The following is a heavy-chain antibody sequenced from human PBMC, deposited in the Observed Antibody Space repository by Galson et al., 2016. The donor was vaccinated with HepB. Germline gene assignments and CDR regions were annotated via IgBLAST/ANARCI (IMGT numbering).Heavy chain of an antibody. CDR2: VTWNSENI. J-gene: IGHJ3*01. CDR3: ARDPMRFAFDL. CDR1: GFTFDDYA. V-gene: IGHV3-9*01. Sequence: SLRLSCAASGFTFDDYAMHWVRQVSGGGLEWVSGVTWNSENIGYADSVKGRFTISRDNANNSLYLQMNSLRAEDTAIYYCARDPMRFAFDLWGQGTMVTVSS.